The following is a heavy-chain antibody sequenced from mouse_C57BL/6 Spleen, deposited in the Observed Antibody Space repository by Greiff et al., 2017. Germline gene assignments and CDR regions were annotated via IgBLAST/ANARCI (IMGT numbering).Heavy chain of an antibody. CDR1: GYTFTDYN. CDR3: ARAYYDYDENWYFDV. Sequence: VQLQQSGPELVKPGASVKIPCKASGYTFTDYNMDWVKQSHGKSLEWIGDINPNNGGTIYNQKFKGKATLTVDKSSSTAYMELRSLTSEDTAVYYCARAYYDYDENWYFDVWGTGTTVTVSS. V-gene: IGHV1-18*01. D-gene: IGHD2-4*01. J-gene: IGHJ1*03. CDR2: INPNNGGT.